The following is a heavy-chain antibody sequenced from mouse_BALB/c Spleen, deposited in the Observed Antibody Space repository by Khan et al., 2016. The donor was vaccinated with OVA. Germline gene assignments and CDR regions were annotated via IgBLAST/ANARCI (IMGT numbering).Heavy chain of an antibody. CDR1: GFTFSNYA. CDR3: ARDYWFVY. J-gene: IGHJ3*01. V-gene: IGHV5-6-5*01. CDR2: ISSGGRT. Sequence: EVELVESGGGLVKPGGSLKVSCAASGFTFSNYAMSWVRQTPEKRLEWVASISSGGRTYYPDSVKGRFTISRDNARNILYLQMNSLRSEDTAMYYCARDYWFVYWGQGTLVTVSA.